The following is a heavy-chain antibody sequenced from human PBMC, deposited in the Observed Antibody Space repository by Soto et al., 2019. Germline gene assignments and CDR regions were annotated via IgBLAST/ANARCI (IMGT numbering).Heavy chain of an antibody. V-gene: IGHV3-23*01. CDR2: ISGTGGSP. Sequence: EVQLLESGGGLVPPGGSLRLSCAASGFDFSSYAMNWVRQAPGKGLEWVSGISGTGGSPYYADSVKGRFTISRDNSKNTVYLQMNSLRAEDTAVYYCAKGGGKYYFYYFDSWGQGTLVTASS. J-gene: IGHJ4*02. CDR3: AKGGGKYYFYYFDS. D-gene: IGHD1-26*01. CDR1: GFDFSSYA.